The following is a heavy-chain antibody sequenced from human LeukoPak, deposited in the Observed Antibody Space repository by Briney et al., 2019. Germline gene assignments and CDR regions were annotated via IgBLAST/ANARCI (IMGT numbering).Heavy chain of an antibody. CDR2: IYYSGSN. CDR1: GGSISSYD. CDR3: ARGASLEWLLYSSLHYFDY. D-gene: IGHD3-3*01. J-gene: IGHJ4*02. V-gene: IGHV4-59*01. Sequence: SETLSLTCTVSGGSISSYDWSWIRQPPGKGLEWIGYIYYSGSNNYNPSLKSRVTISVDTSKNQFSLKLSSVTAADTAVYYCARGASLEWLLYSSLHYFDYWGQGTLVTVSS.